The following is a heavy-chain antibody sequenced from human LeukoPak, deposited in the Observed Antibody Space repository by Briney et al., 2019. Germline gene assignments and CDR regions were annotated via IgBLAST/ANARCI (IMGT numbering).Heavy chain of an antibody. CDR1: GYTFIGYY. V-gene: IGHV1-2*06. CDR3: ARTSFGDYAYDY. CDR2: INGNSGGT. Sequence: GASVKVSCKASGYTFIGYYMHWVRQAPGQGLEWMGRINGNSGGTNYAQRFRGRVTMTRDTSISTAYMELSRLRSDDTAVYYCARTSFGDYAYDYWGQGTLVTVSS. D-gene: IGHD4-17*01. J-gene: IGHJ4*02.